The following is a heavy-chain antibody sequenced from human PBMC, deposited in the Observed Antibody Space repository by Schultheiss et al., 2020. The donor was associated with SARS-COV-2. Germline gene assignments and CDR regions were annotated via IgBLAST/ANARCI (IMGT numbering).Heavy chain of an antibody. CDR1: GFTFSSYD. V-gene: IGHV3-64*02. CDR2: ISWNSGSI. D-gene: IGHD6-13*01. J-gene: IGHJ4*02. CDR3: AREQQLVLAFDY. Sequence: GGSLRLSCAASGFTFSSYDMHWVRQATGKGLEWVSGISWNSGSIGYADSVKGRFTISRDNSKNTLYLQMGSLRAEDMAVYYCAREQQLVLAFDYWGQGTLVTVSS.